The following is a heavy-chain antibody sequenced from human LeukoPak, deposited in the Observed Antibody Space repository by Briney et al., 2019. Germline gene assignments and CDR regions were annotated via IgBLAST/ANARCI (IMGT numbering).Heavy chain of an antibody. Sequence: PGGSLRLSRSASGFIFSDYYMGSIRPAPGRGLEWVSYIIDSGTKIYYTASVKGRFTMSRDHAKKSLYLQMTRLRGEDTAVYYCASAKFDSSRYYYLGFDIWGQGTMVTVSS. D-gene: IGHD3-22*01. J-gene: IGHJ3*02. CDR3: ASAKFDSSRYYYLGFDI. CDR1: GFIFSDYY. V-gene: IGHV3-11*04. CDR2: IIDSGTKI.